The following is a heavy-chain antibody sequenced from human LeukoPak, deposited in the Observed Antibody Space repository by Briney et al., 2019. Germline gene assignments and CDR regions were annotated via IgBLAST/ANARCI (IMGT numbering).Heavy chain of an antibody. D-gene: IGHD2-21*01. V-gene: IGHV1-46*01. Sequence: ASVKVSCNPSGYRFTTFYMHWVRQAPGQGPEWMAIINSNSGTTNYAQRFQGRVTVTRDTSASTVYMELSSLRSNDTAVYFCARAQDGIGRLNPFDLGGQGPLVTVSS. CDR1: GYRFTTFY. CDR2: INSNSGTT. CDR3: ARAQDGIGRLNPFDL. J-gene: IGHJ4*02.